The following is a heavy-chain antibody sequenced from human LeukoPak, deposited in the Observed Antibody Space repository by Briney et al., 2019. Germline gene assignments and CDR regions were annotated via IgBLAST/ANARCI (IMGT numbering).Heavy chain of an antibody. V-gene: IGHV4-34*01. Sequence: SETLSPTCAVYGGSFSGYYWSWIRQPPGKGLEWIGEINHSGSTNYNPSLKSRVTISVDTSKNQFSLKLSSVTAADTAVYYCASYYYDSSGYTYFDYWGQGTLVTVSS. CDR3: ASYYYDSSGYTYFDY. CDR1: GGSFSGYY. D-gene: IGHD3-22*01. CDR2: INHSGST. J-gene: IGHJ4*02.